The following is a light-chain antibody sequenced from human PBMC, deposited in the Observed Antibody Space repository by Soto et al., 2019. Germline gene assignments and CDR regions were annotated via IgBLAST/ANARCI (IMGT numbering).Light chain of an antibody. CDR2: DVS. CDR1: QSIGSF. J-gene: IGKJ2*01. Sequence: EIVLTQSPATLPLSPGERASLSCRASQSIGSFLDWYQHKPGQAPRLLIYDVSIRATGVPARFSGSGSEANFTLTISSLELEDFAVYYCQQRSNWPPEYTFGQGTKLEIK. V-gene: IGKV3-11*01. CDR3: QQRSNWPPEYT.